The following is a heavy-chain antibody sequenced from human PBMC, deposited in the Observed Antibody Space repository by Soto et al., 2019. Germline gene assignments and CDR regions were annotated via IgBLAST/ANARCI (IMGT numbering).Heavy chain of an antibody. J-gene: IGHJ5*02. D-gene: IGHD5-18*01. V-gene: IGHV1-69*13. CDR1: GGTFSSYA. Sequence: SVKVSCKASGGTFSSYAISWVRQAPGQGLEWMGGIIPIFGTANYAQKFQGRVTITADESTSTAYMELSSLRSEDTAVYYCARTRPYSYGFSHWFDPWGQGTLVTVS. CDR3: ARTRPYSYGFSHWFDP. CDR2: IIPIFGTA.